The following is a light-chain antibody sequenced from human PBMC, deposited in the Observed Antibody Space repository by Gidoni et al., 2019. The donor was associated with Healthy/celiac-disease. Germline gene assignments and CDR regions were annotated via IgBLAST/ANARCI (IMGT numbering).Light chain of an antibody. V-gene: IGLV2-11*01. CDR3: CSYAGSCVV. J-gene: IGLJ2*01. CDR1: SSDVGGYNY. Sequence: QSALTQPRSVSGSPGQSVTISCTGTSSDVGGYNYVSWYQQHPGKAPNLMIYDVSKRPSGVPDRFSGSKSGNTASLTISGLQAEDEADYYCCSYAGSCVVFGGGTKLTVL. CDR2: DVS.